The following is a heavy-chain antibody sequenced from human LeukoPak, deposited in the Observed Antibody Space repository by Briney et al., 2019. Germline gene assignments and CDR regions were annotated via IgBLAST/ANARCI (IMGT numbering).Heavy chain of an antibody. CDR2: TRNKADSYTT. Sequence: PGGSLRLSCAASGFTFSDHYMDWVRQAPGKGLEWVGRTRNKADSYTTEYAASVKGRFTISRDDSKNSLYLQMNSLKTEDTAVYYCATRGDNEIDYWGQGTLVTVSS. CDR3: ATRGDNEIDY. V-gene: IGHV3-72*01. J-gene: IGHJ4*02. D-gene: IGHD2-21*02. CDR1: GFTFSDHY.